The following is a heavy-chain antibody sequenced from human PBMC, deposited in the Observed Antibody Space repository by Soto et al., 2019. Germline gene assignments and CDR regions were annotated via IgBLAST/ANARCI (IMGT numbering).Heavy chain of an antibody. Sequence: EVQLLESGGGLVQPGGSLRLSCAASGFTFSSYAMSWVRQAPGKGLEWVSAISGSGGSTYYADSVKGRFTISRDNSKNTLYLKMNSRRAGDTAVYYCAKDIDSYGWGASASGGQGPLVTVSS. CDR3: AKDIDSYGWGASAS. CDR1: GFTFSSYA. J-gene: IGHJ4*02. D-gene: IGHD3-10*01. V-gene: IGHV3-23*01. CDR2: ISGSGGST.